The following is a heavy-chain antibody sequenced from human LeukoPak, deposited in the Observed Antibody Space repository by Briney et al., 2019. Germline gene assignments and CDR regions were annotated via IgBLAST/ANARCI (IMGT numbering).Heavy chain of an antibody. V-gene: IGHV3-21*01. D-gene: IGHD5-18*01. CDR1: GFTFSSYS. J-gene: IGHJ6*03. CDR2: ISSSTSYI. CDR3: ARDPFGGYSYGDTYYMDV. Sequence: GGSLRLSCAASGFTFSSYSMHWVRQAPGKGLEWVSSISSSTSYIYYADSVKGRFTISRDNAKNSLYLQMNSLRAEDTAVYYCARDPFGGYSYGDTYYMDVWGKGTTVTVSS.